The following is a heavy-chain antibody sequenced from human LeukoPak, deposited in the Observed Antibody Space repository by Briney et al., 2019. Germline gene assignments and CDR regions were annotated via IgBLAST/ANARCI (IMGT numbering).Heavy chain of an antibody. D-gene: IGHD6-19*01. CDR3: AKDGNGWQFYYYYYMDV. Sequence: GGSLRLSCAASGFTFSSYGIHWVRQAPGKGLEWVAFIRYDGSNKYHADSVKGRFTISRDNSKNTVYLQMNSLRAEDTAVYYCAKDGNGWQFYYYYYMDVWGKGTTVTVSS. CDR2: IRYDGSNK. J-gene: IGHJ6*03. CDR1: GFTFSSYG. V-gene: IGHV3-30*02.